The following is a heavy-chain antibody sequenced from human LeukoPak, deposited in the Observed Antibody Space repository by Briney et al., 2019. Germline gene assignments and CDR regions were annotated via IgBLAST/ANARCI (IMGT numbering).Heavy chain of an antibody. CDR3: AKVDIAARRSPFDY. CDR1: GFTFSSYG. D-gene: IGHD6-6*01. V-gene: IGHV3-30*18. J-gene: IGHJ4*02. Sequence: GGSLRLSCAAFGFTFSSYGMHWVRQAPGKGLEWVAVISYDGSNKYYADSVKGRFTISRDNSKNTLYLQMNSLRAEDTAVYYCAKVDIAARRSPFDYWGQGTLVTVSS. CDR2: ISYDGSNK.